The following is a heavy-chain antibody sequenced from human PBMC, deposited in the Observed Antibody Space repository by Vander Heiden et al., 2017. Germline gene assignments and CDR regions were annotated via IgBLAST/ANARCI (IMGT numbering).Heavy chain of an antibody. V-gene: IGHV3-9*01. CDR3: TKVKGGSLSFDAFDI. Sequence: ELQLVESGGGLVQPGRSLRLSCVASGFNFDDYAMHWVRQTPGQGLEWISRITSNSASINYADSVKGRFTISRDNAKNSLYLQMNSLRVEDTALYYCTKVKGGSLSFDAFDIWGQGTMVTVSS. CDR1: GFNFDDYA. J-gene: IGHJ3*02. D-gene: IGHD2-15*01. CDR2: ITSNSASI.